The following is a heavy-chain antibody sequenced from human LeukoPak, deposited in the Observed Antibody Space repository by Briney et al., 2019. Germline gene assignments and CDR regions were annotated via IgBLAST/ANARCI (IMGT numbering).Heavy chain of an antibody. V-gene: IGHV3-30*02. Sequence: PGGSLRLSCAASGFTFSSYGMYWVRQAPGKGLEWVAFIRYDGSNKYYADSVKGRFTISRDNSKNTLYLQMNSLRAEDTAVYYCAKDHQQLVHYYYYYMDVWGKGTTVTVSS. D-gene: IGHD6-13*01. CDR2: IRYDGSNK. J-gene: IGHJ6*03. CDR1: GFTFSSYG. CDR3: AKDHQQLVHYYYYYMDV.